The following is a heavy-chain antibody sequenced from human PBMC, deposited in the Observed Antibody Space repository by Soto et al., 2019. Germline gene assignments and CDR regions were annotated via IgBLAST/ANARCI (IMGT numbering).Heavy chain of an antibody. J-gene: IGHJ6*02. Sequence: PSETLSLTCTVSGGSISSGGYYWSWIRQHPGKGLEWIGYIYYSGSTYYNPSLKSRVTISVDTSKNQFSLKLSSVTAADTAVYYCARVDLAAYYYYGMDVWGQGTTVTVSS. D-gene: IGHD6-13*01. CDR2: IYYSGST. CDR3: ARVDLAAYYYYGMDV. V-gene: IGHV4-31*03. CDR1: GGSISSGGYY.